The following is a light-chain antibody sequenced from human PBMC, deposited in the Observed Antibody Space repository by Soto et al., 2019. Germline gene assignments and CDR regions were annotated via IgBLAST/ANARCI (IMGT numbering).Light chain of an antibody. CDR2: CXS. V-gene: IGKV3D-20*02. CDR1: HSVSRSY. CDR3: HQRQIWTRT. J-gene: IGKJ5*01. Sequence: ESGLTQSPGTLFLSPWERATLPXRASHSVSRSYLAWYQQEPGXAPSLXXDCXSSMANGSPASFSASGAATDFTLTISDVQPEYSVGYYFHQRQIWTRTFGQGTRLEIK.